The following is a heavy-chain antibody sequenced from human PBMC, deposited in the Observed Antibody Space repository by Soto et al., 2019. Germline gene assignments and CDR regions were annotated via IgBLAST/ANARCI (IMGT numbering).Heavy chain of an antibody. CDR1: GFTFSSYA. V-gene: IGHV3-23*01. Sequence: EVRLLESGGGLVQPGGSLRLSCAASGFTFSSYAMSWVRQAPGKGLEWVSAISGSGGSTYYADSVKGRFTISRDNSKNTLYLQMNSLRAEDTAVYYCAKADGADFWSGYLFDPWGQGTLVTVSS. D-gene: IGHD3-3*01. CDR2: ISGSGGST. CDR3: AKADGADFWSGYLFDP. J-gene: IGHJ5*02.